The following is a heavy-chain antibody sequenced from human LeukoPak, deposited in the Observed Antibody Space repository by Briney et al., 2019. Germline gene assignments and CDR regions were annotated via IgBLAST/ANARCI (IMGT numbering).Heavy chain of an antibody. CDR2: ISYDGSNK. D-gene: IGHD1-1*01. CDR1: GFTFSSYG. J-gene: IGHJ6*02. Sequence: GRSLRLSCAASGFTFSSYGMHWVRQAPGKGLEWVAVISYDGSNKYYADSVKGRFTISRDNSKTTLYLQMNSLRAEDTAVYYCAKDRTGTRHYYYYYGMDVWGQGTTVTVSS. CDR3: AKDRTGTRHYYYYYGMDV. V-gene: IGHV3-30*18.